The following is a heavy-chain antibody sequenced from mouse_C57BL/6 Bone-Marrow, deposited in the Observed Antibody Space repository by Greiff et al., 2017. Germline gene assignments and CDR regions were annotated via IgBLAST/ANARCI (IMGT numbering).Heavy chain of an antibody. CDR2: IWSDGST. D-gene: IGHD1-1*01. V-gene: IGHV2-6-1*01. CDR3: ARHSYYGSSYWYFDV. Sequence: QVQLKESGPGLVAPSQSLSITCTVSGFSLTSYGVHWVRQPPGKGLEWLVVIWSDGSTTYNSARKSRLSISKDNSKSQVFLKMNSLQTDDTAMYYCARHSYYGSSYWYFDVWGTGTTVTVSS. J-gene: IGHJ1*03. CDR1: GFSLTSYG.